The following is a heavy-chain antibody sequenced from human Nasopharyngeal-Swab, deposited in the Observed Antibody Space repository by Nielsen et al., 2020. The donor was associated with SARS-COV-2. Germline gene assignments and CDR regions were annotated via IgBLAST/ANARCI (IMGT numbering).Heavy chain of an antibody. CDR1: GGSFSGYY. V-gene: IGHV4-34*01. Sequence: SETLSLTYAVYGGSFSGYYWSWIRQPPGKGLEWIGEINHSGSTNYNPSLKSRVTISVDTSKNQFSLKLSSVTAADTAVYYCARSLRITIFGVVIISRWFDPWGQGTLVTVSS. D-gene: IGHD3-3*01. CDR3: ARSLRITIFGVVIISRWFDP. J-gene: IGHJ5*02. CDR2: INHSGST.